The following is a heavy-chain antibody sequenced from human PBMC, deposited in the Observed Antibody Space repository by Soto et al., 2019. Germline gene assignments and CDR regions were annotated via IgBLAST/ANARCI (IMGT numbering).Heavy chain of an antibody. J-gene: IGHJ6*03. Sequence: EVQLVESGGGLVQPGRSLRLSCAASGFSFDEYAMHWVRQAPGKGLEWVSGISWNSGTMGYGDSVKGRFTISRDNAKNSLYLQMNSLRAEDTALYYCAKGFCSSTRCLTYSYMDVWGKGITVTVSS. D-gene: IGHD2-2*01. CDR3: AKGFCSSTRCLTYSYMDV. CDR1: GFSFDEYA. CDR2: ISWNSGTM. V-gene: IGHV3-9*01.